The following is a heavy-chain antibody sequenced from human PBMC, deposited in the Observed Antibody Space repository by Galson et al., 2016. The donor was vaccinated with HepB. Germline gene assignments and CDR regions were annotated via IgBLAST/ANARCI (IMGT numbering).Heavy chain of an antibody. CDR2: IYAGDSDT. CDR1: GFSLSTYW. V-gene: IGHV5-51*01. D-gene: IGHD1-26*01. J-gene: IGHJ2*01. CDR3: ARGLVFAATWYYDL. Sequence: KPGESLKISCEGSGFSLSTYWIGWVRQMPGKGLEWMGTIYAGDSDTRYSPSFQGQVTISVDKSIHTAYLQWSRLEASDTAMYYCARGLVFAATWYYDLWGRGTLVTVSS.